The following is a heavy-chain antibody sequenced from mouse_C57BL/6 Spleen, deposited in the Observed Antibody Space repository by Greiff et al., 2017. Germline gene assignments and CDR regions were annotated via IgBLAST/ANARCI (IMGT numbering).Heavy chain of an antibody. V-gene: IGHV1-39*01. D-gene: IGHD1-1*01. CDR1: GYSFTDYN. CDR3: ARDYGSSIHWYFDV. J-gene: IGHJ1*03. Sequence: EVHLVESGPELVKPGASVKISCKASGYSFTDYNMNWVKQSNGKSLEWIGVINPNYGTTSYNQKFKGKATLTVDQSSSTAYMQLNSLTSEDSAVYYCARDYGSSIHWYFDVWGTGTTVTVSS. CDR2: INPNYGTT.